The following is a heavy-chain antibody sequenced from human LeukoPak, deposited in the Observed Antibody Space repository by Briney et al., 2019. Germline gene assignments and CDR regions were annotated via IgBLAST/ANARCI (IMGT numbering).Heavy chain of an antibody. V-gene: IGHV3-23*01. J-gene: IGHJ4*02. CDR2: ISSSGGAT. CDR1: GFIFSNDA. Sequence: GGSLRLSCAASGFIFSNDAIHWVRQAPGKGLEWGSGISSSGGATFYAESAKGRFTISRDNSKNTAYLQLNSLRADDTAIYYCVGAPPPHNFDYWGQGTLVTVSS. D-gene: IGHD1-26*01. CDR3: VGAPPPHNFDY.